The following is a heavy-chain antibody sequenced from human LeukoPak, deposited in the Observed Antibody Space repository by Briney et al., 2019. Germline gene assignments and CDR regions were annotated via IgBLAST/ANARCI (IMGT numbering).Heavy chain of an antibody. Sequence: PGGSLRLSCAASGFTFRSYEMNWVRQAPGKGLEWVSYITSSGSTKYYADSVKGRFTISRDNAQNSLYLQMNSLRAEDTAVYYCARARFCLYWGQGTLVTVSS. CDR3: ARARFCLY. J-gene: IGHJ4*02. V-gene: IGHV3-48*03. CDR2: ITSSGSTK. CDR1: GFTFRSYE. D-gene: IGHD3-16*01.